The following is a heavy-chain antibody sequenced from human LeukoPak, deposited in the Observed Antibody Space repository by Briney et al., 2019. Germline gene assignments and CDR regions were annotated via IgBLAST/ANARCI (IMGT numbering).Heavy chain of an antibody. D-gene: IGHD3-9*01. CDR3: ARVGSYDILTGYTLGYYYGMDV. Sequence: PGGSLSLSCAASGFTFSSYEMNWVRRAPGKGLGWVSYISSSGSTIYYTDSVKGRFTISRDNAKNSLYLQMNSLRAEDTAVYYCARVGSYDILTGYTLGYYYGMDVWGKGTTVTVSS. CDR2: ISSSGSTI. J-gene: IGHJ6*04. V-gene: IGHV3-48*03. CDR1: GFTFSSYE.